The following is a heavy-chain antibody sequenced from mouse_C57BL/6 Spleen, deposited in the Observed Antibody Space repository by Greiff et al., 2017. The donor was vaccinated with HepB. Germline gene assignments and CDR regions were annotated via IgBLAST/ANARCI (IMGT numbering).Heavy chain of an antibody. D-gene: IGHD1-1*01. CDR3: ARFEYYCARSCLFDY. CDR1: GYTFTSYW. J-gene: IGHJ2*01. CDR2: IYPGSGST. Sequence: QVQLQQPGAELVKPGASVKMSCKASGYTFTSYWITWVKQRPGQGLEWIGDIYPGSGSTNYNEKFKSKATLTVDTSSSTAYMQLSSLTSEDSAVSYCARFEYYCARSCLFDYWGQGTTLTVSS. V-gene: IGHV1-55*01.